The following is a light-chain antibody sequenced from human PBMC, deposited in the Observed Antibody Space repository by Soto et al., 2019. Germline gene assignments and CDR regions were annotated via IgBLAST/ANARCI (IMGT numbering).Light chain of an antibody. CDR3: SSYTSSSTLCV. CDR1: SSDVGGYNY. J-gene: IGLJ1*01. V-gene: IGLV2-14*01. CDR2: DVS. Sequence: QSALTQPASVSGSPGQSITISCTGTSSDVGGYNYVSWYQQHPGKAPKLMIYDVSNRPSGVSNSFSGSKSGNTASLTISGLQAEDEADYYCSSYTSSSTLCVFGTGTKVTVL.